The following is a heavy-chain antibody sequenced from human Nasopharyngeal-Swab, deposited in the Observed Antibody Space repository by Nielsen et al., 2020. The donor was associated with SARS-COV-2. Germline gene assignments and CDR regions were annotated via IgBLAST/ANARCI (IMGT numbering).Heavy chain of an antibody. V-gene: IGHV3-23*01. Sequence: WIRQPPGKGLEWVSSIGNSGANTYDADSVKGRFTITRDNSKNTLYLQMNSLRAEDTAVYYCAKGLRSSSWYEDYWGQGTQVTVSS. J-gene: IGHJ4*02. CDR2: IGNSGANT. D-gene: IGHD6-13*01. CDR3: AKGLRSSSWYEDY.